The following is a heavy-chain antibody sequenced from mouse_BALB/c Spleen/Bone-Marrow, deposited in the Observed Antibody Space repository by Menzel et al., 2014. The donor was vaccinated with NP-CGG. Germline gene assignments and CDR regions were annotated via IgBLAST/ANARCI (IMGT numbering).Heavy chain of an antibody. Sequence: QVQLQQSGAELVRPGSSVKISCKASGYAFSIYWMNGVKQRPGQGLEWIGRIYPGDDDTDYNGKFKGKATLTADRSSSTAYMQLNSLTSEDSAVYFCARGGISIDYWGQGTTLTVSS. V-gene: IGHV1-80*01. CDR2: IYPGDDDT. CDR3: ARGGISIDY. J-gene: IGHJ2*01. CDR1: GYAFSIYW.